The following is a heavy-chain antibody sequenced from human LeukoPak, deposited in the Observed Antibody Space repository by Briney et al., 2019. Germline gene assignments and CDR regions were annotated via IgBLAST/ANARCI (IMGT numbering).Heavy chain of an antibody. D-gene: IGHD6-13*01. CDR3: ARDRVAAAGGKNP. CDR2: INHSGST. V-gene: IGHV4-34*01. CDR1: GGSFSGYY. J-gene: IGHJ5*02. Sequence: PSETLSLTCAVYGGSFSGYYWSWIRQPPGKGLEWIGEINHSGSTNYNPSLKSRVTISVDTSKNQFSLKLSSVTAADTAVYYCARDRVAAAGGKNPWGQGTLVTVSS.